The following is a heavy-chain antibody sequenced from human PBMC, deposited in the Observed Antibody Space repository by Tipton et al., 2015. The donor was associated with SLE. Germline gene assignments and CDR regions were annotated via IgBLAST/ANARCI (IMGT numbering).Heavy chain of an antibody. CDR3: ARIREEGYDASGFYQEMYSFDF. V-gene: IGHV4/OR15-8*02. Sequence: TLSLTCAVSGASFSSSHWWTWVRQPPGKGLEWIGEIYHSGNANYNSSLKSRVTISVDKSKNQFSLQLTSLTAADTAVYLCARIREEGYDASGFYQEMYSFDFWGQGIPVTVSS. CDR2: IYHSGNA. CDR1: GASFSSSHW. J-gene: IGHJ4*02. D-gene: IGHD3-22*01.